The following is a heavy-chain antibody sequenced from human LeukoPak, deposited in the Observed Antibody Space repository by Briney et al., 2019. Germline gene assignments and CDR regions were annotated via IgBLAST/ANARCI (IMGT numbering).Heavy chain of an antibody. CDR3: ARSNGYCSGTHCFNWFDP. CDR1: GYTFTGYY. CDR2: INPSGGST. D-gene: IGHD2-2*03. V-gene: IGHV1-46*01. J-gene: IGHJ5*02. Sequence: ASVKVSCKASGYTFTGYYMHWVRQAPGQGLEWMGIINPSGGSTKYAQKFQGRVTMTRDTSTSTVYMELSSLRSEDTAIYYCARSNGYCSGTHCFNWFDPWGQGTLVTVSS.